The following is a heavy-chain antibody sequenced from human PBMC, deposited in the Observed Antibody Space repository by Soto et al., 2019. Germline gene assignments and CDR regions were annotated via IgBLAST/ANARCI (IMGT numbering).Heavy chain of an antibody. CDR1: GGSFSGYY. V-gene: IGHV4-34*01. CDR3: ARGWGSGVFDY. Sequence: QVQLQQWGAGLLKPSETLSLTCAVYGGSFSGYYWNWIRQPPGKGLEWIGEINHSASTNYNPSLKSRVTISVDTSTNQFSLKLSSVTAADTAVYYCARGWGSGVFDYWGQGTLVTVSS. J-gene: IGHJ4*02. CDR2: INHSAST. D-gene: IGHD6-19*01.